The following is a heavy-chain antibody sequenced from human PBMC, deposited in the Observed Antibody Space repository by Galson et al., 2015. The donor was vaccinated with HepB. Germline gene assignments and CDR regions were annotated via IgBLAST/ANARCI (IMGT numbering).Heavy chain of an antibody. CDR2: ISSNGGST. CDR1: GFTFSSYA. D-gene: IGHD6-19*01. V-gene: IGHV3-64*01. J-gene: IGHJ4*02. CDR3: ARGLLPGIAVAFLY. Sequence: SLRLSCAASGFTFSSYAMHWVRQAPGKGLEYVSAISSNGGSTYYAISVKGRFTISRDNSKNTLYLQMGSLRAEDMAVYYCARGLLPGIAVAFLYWGQGTLVTVSS.